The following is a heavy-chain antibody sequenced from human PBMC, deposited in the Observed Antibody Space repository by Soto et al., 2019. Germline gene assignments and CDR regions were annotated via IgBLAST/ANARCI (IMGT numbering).Heavy chain of an antibody. D-gene: IGHD3-22*01. CDR3: ARGTFDSSGNYFAGWFGP. CDR2: IIPNNGGT. V-gene: IGHV1-2*02. CDR1: GYSFTDYY. Sequence: QVQLEQSGAEVKKPRASVKVSCKASGYSFTDYYIHWVRKAPGQGLEWMGWIIPNNGGTKYAQKFQDRVTMTRDTSITTAYMELSRLRSDDTAVYYCARGTFDSSGNYFAGWFGPWGQGTLVTVSS. J-gene: IGHJ5*02.